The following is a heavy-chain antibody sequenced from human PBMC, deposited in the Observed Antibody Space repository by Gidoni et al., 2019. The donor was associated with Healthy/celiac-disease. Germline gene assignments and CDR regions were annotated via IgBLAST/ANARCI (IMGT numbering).Heavy chain of an antibody. V-gene: IGHV5-51*01. J-gene: IGHJ4*02. CDR3: ARLQGAMRGGTLSGGAFDY. CDR1: GYSFTSHW. Sequence: EVQLVQSGAEVKKPGESLTISCKGSGYSFTSHWVDWVRPMPGKGLEWMGIIYPGDSDTSYSPSFQGQVTISADKSISTAYLQWSSLKASDTAMYYCARLQGAMRGGTLSGGAFDYWGQGTLVTVSS. CDR2: IYPGDSDT. D-gene: IGHD3-16*01.